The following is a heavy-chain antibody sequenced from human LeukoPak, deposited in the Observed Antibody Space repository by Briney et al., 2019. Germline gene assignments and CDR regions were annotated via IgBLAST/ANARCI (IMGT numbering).Heavy chain of an antibody. D-gene: IGHD1-1*01. CDR3: ARGWTTFHY. CDR2: VSENGDGT. CDR1: GFTFNHYA. J-gene: IGHJ4*02. V-gene: IGHV3-23*01. Sequence: PGGPLRLSCVASGFTFNHYAMCWFREAPGKGLEWVASVSENGDGTMYTDSVKGRFTISRDNSRKTVLLEVNSLRVEDAATYYCARGWTTFHYWGQGALVTVSS.